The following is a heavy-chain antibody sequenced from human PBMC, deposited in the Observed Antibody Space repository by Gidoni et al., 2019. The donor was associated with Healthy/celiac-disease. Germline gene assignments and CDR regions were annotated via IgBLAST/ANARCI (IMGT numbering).Heavy chain of an antibody. V-gene: IGHV3-15*01. D-gene: IGHD6-19*01. Sequence: EVKLVESGGGLVKPGGSLRLPCAASGFTFSNAWMSWVRHAPGKGLEWVGRIKSKTDGGTTDYAAPVKGRFTISRDDSKNTLYLQMNSLKTEDTAVYYCTTSPKVAGTYYFDYWGQGTLVTVSS. CDR1: GFTFSNAW. CDR2: IKSKTDGGTT. CDR3: TTSPKVAGTYYFDY. J-gene: IGHJ4*02.